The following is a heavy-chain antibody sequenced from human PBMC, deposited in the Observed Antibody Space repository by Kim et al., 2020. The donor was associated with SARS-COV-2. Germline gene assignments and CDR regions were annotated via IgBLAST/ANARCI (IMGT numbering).Heavy chain of an antibody. Sequence: SETLSLTCTVSGGSISSGSYYWSWIRQPAGKGLEWIGRIYTSGSTNYNPSLKSRVTISVDTSKNQFSLKLSSVTAADTAVYYCARDAGVKMVRGVTYYYYGMDVWGQGTTVTVSS. CDR3: ARDAGVKMVRGVTYYYYGMDV. CDR1: GGSISSGSYY. V-gene: IGHV4-61*02. D-gene: IGHD3-10*01. CDR2: IYTSGST. J-gene: IGHJ6*02.